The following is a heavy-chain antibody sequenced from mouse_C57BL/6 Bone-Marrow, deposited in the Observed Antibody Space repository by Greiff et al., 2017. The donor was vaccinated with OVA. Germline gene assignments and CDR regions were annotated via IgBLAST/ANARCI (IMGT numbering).Heavy chain of an antibody. CDR2: IDPSDSYT. CDR1: GYTFTSYW. Sequence: QVQLQQPGAELVRPGTSVKLSCKASGYTFTSYWMHWVKQRPGQGLEWIGVIDPSDSYTNYNQKFKGKATLTVDTSSSTAYMQRSSLTSEDSAVYYCARENYYFDYWGQGTTLTVSS. CDR3: ARENYYFDY. J-gene: IGHJ2*01. V-gene: IGHV1-59*01.